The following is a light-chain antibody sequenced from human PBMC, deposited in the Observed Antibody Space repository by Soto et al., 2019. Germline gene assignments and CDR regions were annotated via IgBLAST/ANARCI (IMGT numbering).Light chain of an antibody. J-gene: IGKJ3*01. CDR2: DVS. CDR3: QQRSNWPRFT. V-gene: IGKV3-11*01. Sequence: EIVLTQSPATLSLSPGERATLSCRASQSVSSYLAWYQQKLGQAPRLLIYDVSNRATGIPARFSGSGSGTDFTLPISSLEPEDFAVYYCQQRSNWPRFTFGPGTKVDIK. CDR1: QSVSSY.